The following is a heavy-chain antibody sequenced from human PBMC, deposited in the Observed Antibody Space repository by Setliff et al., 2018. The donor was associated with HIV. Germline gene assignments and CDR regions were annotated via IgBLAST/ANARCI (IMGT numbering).Heavy chain of an antibody. CDR3: ARNALDCSGSTCYAGDVYFDY. J-gene: IGHJ4*02. D-gene: IGHD2-15*01. V-gene: IGHV1-69*10. CDR1: GDIFSSSA. Sequence: GASVKVSCQGSGDIFSSSAISWVRQAPGQGLEWMGGIIPIRGIANTAQKFQGRVTSTADKSTTTVYMDLSSLRSEDTAVYYCARNALDCSGSTCYAGDVYFDYWGQGILVTVSS. CDR2: IIPIRGIA.